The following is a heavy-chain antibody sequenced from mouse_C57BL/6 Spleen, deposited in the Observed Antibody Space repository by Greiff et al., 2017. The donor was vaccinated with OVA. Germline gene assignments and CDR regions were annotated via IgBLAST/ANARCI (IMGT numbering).Heavy chain of an antibody. CDR2: IRLKSDNYAT. V-gene: IGHV6-3*01. Sequence: EVKVVESGGGLVQPGGSMKLSCVASGFTFSNYWMNWVRQSPEKGLEWVAQIRLKSDNYATHYAESVKGRFTISRDDSKSSVYLQMNNLRAEDTGIYYCTRDYDGFAYWGQGTLVTVSA. D-gene: IGHD2-4*01. CDR1: GFTFSNYW. J-gene: IGHJ3*01. CDR3: TRDYDGFAY.